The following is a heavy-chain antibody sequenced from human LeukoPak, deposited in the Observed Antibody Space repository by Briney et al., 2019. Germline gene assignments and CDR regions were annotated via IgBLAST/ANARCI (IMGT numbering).Heavy chain of an antibody. CDR3: ARDFRIFGGSEEGMDV. V-gene: IGHV1-69*13. D-gene: IGHD3-3*01. CDR2: ILPIFGTV. Sequence: SVKVSCKASGGTFNSYAITWVRQAPGQGLEWMGGILPIFGTVNYAQKFQGRVTIIADESTSTAYMELSSLRSEDTAVYYCARDFRIFGGSEEGMDVWGQGTTVTVSS. CDR1: GGTFNSYA. J-gene: IGHJ6*02.